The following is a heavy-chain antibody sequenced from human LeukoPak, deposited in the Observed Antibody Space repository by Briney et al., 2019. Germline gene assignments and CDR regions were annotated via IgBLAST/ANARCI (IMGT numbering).Heavy chain of an antibody. CDR2: ISTNGGGT. J-gene: IGHJ4*02. CDR1: GFTFSTYA. Sequence: PGGSLRLSGAASGFTFSTYAMHWVRQTPGKGLEYVSAISTNGGGTYYANSVKGRFTISRDNSKNTLYLQMGSLRAEDMAVYYCARYCSGASCYSGYDYWGQGTLVTVSS. CDR3: ARYCSGASCYSGYDY. V-gene: IGHV3-64*01. D-gene: IGHD2-15*01.